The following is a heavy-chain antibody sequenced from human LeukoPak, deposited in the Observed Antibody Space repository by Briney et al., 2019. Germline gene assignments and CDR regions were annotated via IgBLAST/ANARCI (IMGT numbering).Heavy chain of an antibody. J-gene: IGHJ4*02. V-gene: IGHV1-3*01. CDR1: GYTFTSYA. CDR2: INAGNGNT. Sequence: ASVTVSFKASGYTFTSYAMHWLRQAPGQRLEWMGWINAGNGNTKYSQKFQGRVTITRDTSASTAYMELSSLRSEDTAVYYCARDRYTAMVRGYFDYWGQGTLVTVSS. CDR3: ARDRYTAMVRGYFDY. D-gene: IGHD5-18*01.